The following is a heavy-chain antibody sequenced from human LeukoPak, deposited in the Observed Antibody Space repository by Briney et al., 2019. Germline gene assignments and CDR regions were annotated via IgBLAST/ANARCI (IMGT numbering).Heavy chain of an antibody. CDR3: ARGSTMIIGSIRDANAFDI. CDR1: GYSFTSYW. V-gene: IGHV5-51*01. D-gene: IGHD3-22*01. CDR2: IYPGDSDP. J-gene: IGHJ3*02. Sequence: GESLKISCKGSGYSFTSYWIGWVRQMPGKGLGWRGIIYPGDSDPRYSRSFQGRVTISADKSISTAYLQWSSLKASDTAMYYCARGSTMIIGSIRDANAFDIWGQGTMVTVSS.